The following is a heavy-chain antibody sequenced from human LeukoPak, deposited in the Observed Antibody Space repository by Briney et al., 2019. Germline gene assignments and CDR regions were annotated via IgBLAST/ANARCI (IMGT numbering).Heavy chain of an antibody. V-gene: IGHV3-23*01. CDR2: ISGSGGST. J-gene: IGHJ5*02. Sequence: GGSLRLSCAASGFTFSSYAMSWVRQAPGKGLEGVSAISGSGGSTYYADSVKGRFTISRDNSKNTLYLQMNSLRAEDTAVYYCAKDPRGENWFDPWGQGTLVTVSS. D-gene: IGHD3-16*01. CDR1: GFTFSSYA. CDR3: AKDPRGENWFDP.